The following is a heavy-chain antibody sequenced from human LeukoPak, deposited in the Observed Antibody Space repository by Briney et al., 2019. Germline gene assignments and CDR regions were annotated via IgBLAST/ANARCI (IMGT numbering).Heavy chain of an antibody. CDR3: ARDWPNYYGSGRGWFDP. Sequence: SVKVSCKASGYTFTSYYMHWVRQAPGQGLEWMGIINPSGGSTSYAQKFQGRVTMTRDTSTGTVYMELSSLRSEDTAVYYCARDWPNYYGSGRGWFDPWGQGTLVTVSS. V-gene: IGHV1-46*01. J-gene: IGHJ5*02. D-gene: IGHD3-10*01. CDR2: INPSGGST. CDR1: GYTFTSYY.